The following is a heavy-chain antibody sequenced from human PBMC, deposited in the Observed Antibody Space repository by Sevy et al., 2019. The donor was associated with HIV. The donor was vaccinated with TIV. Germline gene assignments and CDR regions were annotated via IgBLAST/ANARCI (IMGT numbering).Heavy chain of an antibody. D-gene: IGHD2-8*01. J-gene: IGHJ4*02. CDR3: AREGCTKPHDY. Sequence: GGSLRLSCAASAFTFNIYSMSWVRQTPGKGLEWVATLSFGCGKINHADSVKGRFTMSRDDSENAVYLQMNNLRVEDTAIYYCAREGCTKPHDYWGQGTLVTVSS. CDR1: AFTFNIYS. V-gene: IGHV3-23*01. CDR2: LSFGCGKI.